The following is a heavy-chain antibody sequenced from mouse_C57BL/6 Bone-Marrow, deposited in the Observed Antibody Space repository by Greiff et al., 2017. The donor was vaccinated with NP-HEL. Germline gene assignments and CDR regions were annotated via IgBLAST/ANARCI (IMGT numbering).Heavy chain of an antibody. CDR2: IYPGSGST. J-gene: IGHJ3*01. CDR1: GYTFTSYW. D-gene: IGHD1-1*01. V-gene: IGHV1-55*01. CDR3: ARGGYYGSSTGFAY. Sequence: QVQLQQPGAELVKPGASVKMSCKASGYTFTSYWITWVKQRPGQGLEWIGDIYPGSGSTNYNEKFKSKATLTVDTSSSTAYMQLSSLTSEDSAVYYGARGGYYGSSTGFAYWGQGTLVTVSA.